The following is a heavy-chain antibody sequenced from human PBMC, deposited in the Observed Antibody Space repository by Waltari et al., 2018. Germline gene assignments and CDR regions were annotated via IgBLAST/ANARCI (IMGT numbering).Heavy chain of an antibody. D-gene: IGHD1-20*01. Sequence: QVQLQESGPGLVKPSETLSLTCTVSGGSISSYYWSWIRQPPGKGLEWIGYIYYSGSTNYNPSLKSGVTISVDTAKNQFSLKLSSVTAADTAVYYCARADLTGTIDYWGQGTLVTVSS. V-gene: IGHV4-59*01. CDR1: GGSISSYY. J-gene: IGHJ4*02. CDR3: ARADLTGTIDY. CDR2: IYYSGST.